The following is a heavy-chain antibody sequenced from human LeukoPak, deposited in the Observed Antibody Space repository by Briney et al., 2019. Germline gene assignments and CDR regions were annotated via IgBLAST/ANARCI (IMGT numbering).Heavy chain of an antibody. CDR2: IYYFGST. D-gene: IGHD2-21*02. CDR1: GGSISSGSYY. J-gene: IGHJ4*02. Sequence: SETLSLTCTVSGGSISSGSYYWGWLRQPPGQGLEWLGSIYYFGSTFYNPSLKSRLTVSVDTSKNQFSLKLSSVTAADTAVYYCARAKSGGDWIDYWGQGTLVTVSS. CDR3: ARAKSGGDWIDY. V-gene: IGHV4-39*01.